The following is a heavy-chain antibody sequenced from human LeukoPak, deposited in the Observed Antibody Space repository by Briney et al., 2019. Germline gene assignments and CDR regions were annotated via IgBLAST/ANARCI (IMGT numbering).Heavy chain of an antibody. CDR2: ISSSGSTI. J-gene: IGHJ6*04. CDR1: GFTFSSYG. V-gene: IGHV3-48*03. D-gene: IGHD3-10*02. CDR3: AELGITMIGGA. Sequence: GGSLRLSCAASGFTFSSYGMNWVRQAPGKGLEWVSYISSSGSTIYYADSVKGRFTISRDNAKNSLYLQMNSLRAEDTAVYYCAELGITMIGGAWGKGTTVTISS.